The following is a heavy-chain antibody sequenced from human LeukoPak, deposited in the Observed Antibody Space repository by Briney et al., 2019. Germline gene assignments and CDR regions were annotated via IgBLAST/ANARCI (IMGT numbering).Heavy chain of an antibody. J-gene: IGHJ4*02. V-gene: IGHV3-23*01. CDR1: GFSFNNYD. Sequence: GGSLRLSCAASGFSFNNYDMSWVRQAPGKGLEWVSAISGSGGSTYYADSVKGRFTISRDNSKNTLYLQMNSLRAEDTAVYYCANLAVSQYHIVDHDYWGQGTLVTVSS. CDR3: ANLAVSQYHIVDHDY. CDR2: ISGSGGST. D-gene: IGHD5-12*01.